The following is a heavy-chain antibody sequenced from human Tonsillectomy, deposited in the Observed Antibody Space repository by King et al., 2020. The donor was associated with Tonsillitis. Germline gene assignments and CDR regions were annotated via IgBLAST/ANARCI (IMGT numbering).Heavy chain of an antibody. D-gene: IGHD3-22*01. CDR1: AGSISSSY. Sequence: VQLQESGPGLVKPSETLSLTCTVSAGSISSSYWSWIRQPPGKGLEWIGDVHYRWTTNYNPSLKSRVTISLDTSKNQFSLRLSSVTAADSAVYYCAREDSSGLRGIDYWGLGTLVTVSS. V-gene: IGHV4-59*01. J-gene: IGHJ4*02. CDR2: VHYRWTT. CDR3: AREDSSGLRGIDY.